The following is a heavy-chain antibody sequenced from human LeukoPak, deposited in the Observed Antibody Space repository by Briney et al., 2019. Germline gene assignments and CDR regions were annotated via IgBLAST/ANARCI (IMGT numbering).Heavy chain of an antibody. J-gene: IGHJ4*02. V-gene: IGHV3-30*03. CDR1: GFTFSKFG. D-gene: IGHD2-21*01. CDR3: ASRSVASDY. CDR2: ISDDGRNK. Sequence: GGSLRLSCAASGFTFSKFGMHWVRQAPGKGLEWVALISDDGRNKYYADSVKGRFTISRDNSKNTLYLQMSSLRAEDTAVYYCASRSVASDYWGQGTLVTVCS.